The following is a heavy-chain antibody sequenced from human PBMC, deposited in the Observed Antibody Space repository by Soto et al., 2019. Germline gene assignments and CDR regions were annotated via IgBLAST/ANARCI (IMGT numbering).Heavy chain of an antibody. J-gene: IGHJ6*02. D-gene: IGHD6-13*01. Sequence: SQTLSLTCAISGDSVSSNSAAWNWIRQSPSRGLEWLGRTYYRSKWYNDYAVSVKSRITINPDTSKNQFSLQLNAVTPEDTAVYYCAREPSYSSSWYYYYGMDAWGQGTTVTVSS. CDR3: AREPSYSSSWYYYYGMDA. CDR2: TYYRSKWYN. V-gene: IGHV6-1*01. CDR1: GDSVSSNSAA.